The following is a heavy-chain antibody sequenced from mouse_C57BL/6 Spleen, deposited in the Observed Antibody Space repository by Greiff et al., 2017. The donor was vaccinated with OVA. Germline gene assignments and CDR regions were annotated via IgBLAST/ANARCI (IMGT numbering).Heavy chain of an antibody. Sequence: VKLMESGPGLVQPSQSLSITCTASGFSLTSYGVHWVRQSPGKGLEWLGVIWSGGSTDYNAAFISRLSISKDNSKSQVFFKKNSLQANDTAIYYCARGGYYWYFDVWGTGTTVTVSS. J-gene: IGHJ1*03. V-gene: IGHV2-2*02. CDR2: IWSGGST. D-gene: IGHD2-2*01. CDR3: ARGGYYWYFDV. CDR1: GFSLTSYG.